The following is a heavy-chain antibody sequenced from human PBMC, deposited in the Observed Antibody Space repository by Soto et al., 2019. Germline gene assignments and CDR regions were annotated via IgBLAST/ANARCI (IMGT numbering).Heavy chain of an antibody. D-gene: IGHD2-21*02. J-gene: IGHJ4*02. CDR1: GYTFTSYA. CDR2: INAGNGNT. Sequence: VASVKVSCKASGYTFTSYAMHWVRQAPGQRLEWMGWINAGNGNTKYSQKFQGRVTITRDTSASTAYMELSSLRSEDTAAYYCARSIVVVTALDYWGQGTLVTVSS. CDR3: ARSIVVVTALDY. V-gene: IGHV1-3*01.